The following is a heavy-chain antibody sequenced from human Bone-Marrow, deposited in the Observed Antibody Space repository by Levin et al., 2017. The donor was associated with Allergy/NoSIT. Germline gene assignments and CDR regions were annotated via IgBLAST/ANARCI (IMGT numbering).Heavy chain of an antibody. J-gene: IGHJ2*01. CDR1: GYTFTGYY. Sequence: GASVKVSCKASGYTFTGYYMHWVRQAPGQGLEWMGWINPNSGGTNYAQKFQGRVTMTRDTSISTAYMELSRLRSDDTAVYYCARDRGWNGDWYFDLWGRGTLVTVSS. V-gene: IGHV1-2*02. D-gene: IGHD1-1*01. CDR3: ARDRGWNGDWYFDL. CDR2: INPNSGGT.